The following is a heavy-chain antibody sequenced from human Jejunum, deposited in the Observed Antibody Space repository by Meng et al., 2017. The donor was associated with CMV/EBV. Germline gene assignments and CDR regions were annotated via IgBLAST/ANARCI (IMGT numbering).Heavy chain of an antibody. CDR3: ARVGNYGSGSYTSTYYFNY. CDR2: ISYDGSNK. J-gene: IGHJ4*02. Sequence: TYAIHWARQAPGKGLEWVAVISYDGSNKYYADSVKGRFTISRDNSKNTLYLQMNSLRAEDTAVYYCARVGNYGSGSYTSTYYFNYWGQGTLVTVSS. V-gene: IGHV3-30-3*01. D-gene: IGHD3-10*01. CDR1: TYA.